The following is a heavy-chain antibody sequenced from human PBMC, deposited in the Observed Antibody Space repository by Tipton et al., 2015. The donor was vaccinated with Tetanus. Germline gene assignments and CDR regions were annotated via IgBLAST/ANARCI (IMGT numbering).Heavy chain of an antibody. Sequence: SVRLSCAASGFTFSNYAMAWVRQAPGKGLEWVSGISVRGSHTYYADPVKGRFSISRDNSKNTVYLQMNSLRDEDTAVYYCAKDPASRGWFDPWGQGTLVSVSP. CDR2: ISVRGSHT. CDR3: AKDPASRGWFDP. CDR1: GFTFSNYA. J-gene: IGHJ5*02. V-gene: IGHV3-23*01.